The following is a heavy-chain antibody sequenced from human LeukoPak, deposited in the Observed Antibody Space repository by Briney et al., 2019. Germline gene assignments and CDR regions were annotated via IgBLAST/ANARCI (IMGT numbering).Heavy chain of an antibody. D-gene: IGHD1-1*01. Sequence: PGGSLRLSCAASGFTFSTFGMHWVRQAPGKGLEWLAVIFFDGSYEYYADSVKGRFTISRDNAKNTLYLQMNSLRAEDTAVYYCARRTTGLGLWGQGTLVTVSS. V-gene: IGHV3-33*08. CDR3: ARRTTGLGL. CDR2: IFFDGSYE. J-gene: IGHJ4*02. CDR1: GFTFSTFG.